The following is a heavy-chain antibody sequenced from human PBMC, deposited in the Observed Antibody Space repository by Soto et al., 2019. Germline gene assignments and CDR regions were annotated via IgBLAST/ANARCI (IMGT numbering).Heavy chain of an antibody. CDR2: INAGNGNT. D-gene: IGHD2-2*01. J-gene: IGHJ5*02. Sequence: QVQLVQSGAEVKKPGASVKVSCKASGYTFTSYAMHWVRQAPGQRLEWMGWINAGNGNTKYSQKFQGRVTITRDTSASTAYMELSSLRSEDTAVYYCARDHGDCSSTGCYVENWFDPWGQGTLVTVSS. CDR1: GYTFTSYA. V-gene: IGHV1-3*01. CDR3: ARDHGDCSSTGCYVENWFDP.